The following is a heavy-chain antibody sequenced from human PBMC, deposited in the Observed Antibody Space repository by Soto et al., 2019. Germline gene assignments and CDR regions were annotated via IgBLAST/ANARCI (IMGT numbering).Heavy chain of an antibody. CDR1: GYTFSSSSYG. Sequence: QVQLVQSGAEVKKPGASVKVSCKASGYTFSSSSYGINWVRQAPGQGLEWMGWISAYNGKTNYAQKLQGRVTMTTDTSTSTGYMELRSLRSDDTAVYYCARAVRSFDWLYTFEPWGQGTLVTVSS. J-gene: IGHJ5*02. D-gene: IGHD3-9*01. CDR2: ISAYNGKT. V-gene: IGHV1-18*01. CDR3: ARAVRSFDWLYTFEP.